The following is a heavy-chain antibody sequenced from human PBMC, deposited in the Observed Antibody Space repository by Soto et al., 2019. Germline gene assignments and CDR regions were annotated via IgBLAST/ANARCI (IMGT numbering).Heavy chain of an antibody. CDR1: GFTFSTYT. CDR3: ARVGSTFARGRIGGVLYGLDV. V-gene: IGHV3-21*03. J-gene: IGHJ6*02. Sequence: EVRLVESGGGLVKSGGSLRLSCSASGFTFSTYTMNWVRQAPGRGLEWVSNIDRFGSYSWYVDSAQGRFTICRDNAKNSLYLPMNILRAEDTAVYYCARVGSTFARGRIGGVLYGLDVWGQGTTVTVSS. D-gene: IGHD3-16*01. CDR2: IDRFGSYS.